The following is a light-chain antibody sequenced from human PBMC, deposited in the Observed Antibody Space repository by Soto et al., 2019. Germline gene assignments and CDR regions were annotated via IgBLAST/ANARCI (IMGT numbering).Light chain of an antibody. CDR3: QQYGGSPIT. J-gene: IGKJ5*01. CDR1: HIVSSN. V-gene: IGKV3-20*01. Sequence: EIVMTQSPATLSVSPCGRSPLSCGARHIVSSNLAWYQQKPGQSPRLLIYGASRRASGVPVRFIGSGSGTDFTLTITRLEPEDFAVYYCQQYGGSPITFGQGTRLEIK. CDR2: GAS.